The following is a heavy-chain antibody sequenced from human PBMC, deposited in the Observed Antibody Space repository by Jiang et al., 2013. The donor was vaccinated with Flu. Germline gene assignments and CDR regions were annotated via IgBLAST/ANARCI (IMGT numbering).Heavy chain of an antibody. CDR3: ARGRRYSSSWYGMF. CDR2: IIPILGIA. J-gene: IGHJ4*02. Sequence: VKKPGSSVKVSCKASGGTFSSYAISWVRQAPGQGLEWMGRIIPILGIANYAQKFQGRVTMTRNTSISTAYMELSSLRSEDTAVYYCARGRRYSSSWYGMFWGQGTLVTVSS. CDR1: GGTFSSYA. V-gene: IGHV1-69*04. D-gene: IGHD6-13*01.